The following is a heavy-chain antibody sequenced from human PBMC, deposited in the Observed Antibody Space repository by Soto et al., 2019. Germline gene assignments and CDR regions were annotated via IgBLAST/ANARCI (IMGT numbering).Heavy chain of an antibody. D-gene: IGHD2-8*01. CDR2: IKQDGSEK. Sequence: GGSLRLSYAASGFTFSGYWMSWVRQAPGKGLEWVANIKQDGSEKYYVDSVKGRFTISRDNAKNSLYLQMNSLRAEDTAVYYCARHKQWGFSTVPTGHYGMDVWGQGTTVTVSS. CDR3: ARHKQWGFSTVPTGHYGMDV. V-gene: IGHV3-7*05. J-gene: IGHJ6*02. CDR1: GFTFSGYW.